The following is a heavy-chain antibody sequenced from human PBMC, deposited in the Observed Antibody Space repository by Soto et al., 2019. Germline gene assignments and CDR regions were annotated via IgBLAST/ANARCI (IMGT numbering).Heavy chain of an antibody. V-gene: IGHV1-3*01. CDR1: GYTFTSYA. Sequence: QVQLVQSGAEVKKPGASVKVSCKACGYTFTSYAMHWVRQAPGQRLEWMGWMNAGNGNTKYSQKFQGRVTITRDTSASTASMELSSLRSEDTAVYYCARGEGYCSSTSCYATAEYFQHWGQGTLVTVSS. CDR2: MNAGNGNT. CDR3: ARGEGYCSSTSCYATAEYFQH. D-gene: IGHD2-2*01. J-gene: IGHJ1*01.